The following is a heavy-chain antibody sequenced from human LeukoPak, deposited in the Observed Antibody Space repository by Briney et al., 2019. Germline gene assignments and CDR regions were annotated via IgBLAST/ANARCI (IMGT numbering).Heavy chain of an antibody. CDR2: ISYDGSNK. V-gene: IGHV3-30*18. J-gene: IGHJ4*02. D-gene: IGHD3-22*01. CDR3: AKDPLGSGYGRYFDY. Sequence: GRSLRLSCAASGVTVRSCGMHWVRQAPGKGLEWVAVISYDGSNKYYADSVKGRFTISRDNSKNTLYLQMNSLRAEDTAVYYCAKDPLGSGYGRYFDYWGQGTLVTVSS. CDR1: GVTVRSCG.